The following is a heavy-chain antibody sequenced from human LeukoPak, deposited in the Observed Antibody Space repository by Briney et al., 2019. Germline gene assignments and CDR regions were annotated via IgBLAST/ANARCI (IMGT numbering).Heavy chain of an antibody. J-gene: IGHJ4*02. CDR1: GFTFSTYG. D-gene: IGHD3-22*01. CDR2: IRGSGGST. V-gene: IGHV3-23*01. CDR3: AKDRARYDSALNY. Sequence: GETLRLSCAASGFTFSTYGMSWVRQAPGKGLEWASSIRGSGGSTYYADSVRGRFTISRDNSKNTLYLQMNSLRAEDTAVYYCAKDRARYDSALNYWGQGTLVTVSS.